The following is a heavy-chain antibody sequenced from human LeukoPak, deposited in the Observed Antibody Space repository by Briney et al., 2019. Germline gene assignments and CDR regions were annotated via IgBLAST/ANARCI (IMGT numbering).Heavy chain of an antibody. CDR3: ARVFYYDSSGYPDY. CDR2: MNPNSGNT. D-gene: IGHD3-22*01. V-gene: IGHV1-8*01. J-gene: IGHJ4*02. Sequence: ASVKVSCKASGYTFTSYDINRVRQATGQGLEWMGWMNPNSGNTGYAQKFQGRVTMTRNTSISTAYMELSSLRSEDTAVYYCARVFYYDSSGYPDYWGQGTLVTVSS. CDR1: GYTFTSYD.